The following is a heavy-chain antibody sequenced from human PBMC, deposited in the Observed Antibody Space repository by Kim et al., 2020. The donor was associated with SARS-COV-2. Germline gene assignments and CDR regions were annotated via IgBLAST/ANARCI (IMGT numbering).Heavy chain of an antibody. Sequence: SLKSQVTISVDTSKNQCSLKLSSVTAADTAVYYCASSTTIFGVVIIYLDYWGQGTLVTVSS. D-gene: IGHD3-3*01. CDR3: ASSTTIFGVVIIYLDY. V-gene: IGHV4-39*01. J-gene: IGHJ4*02.